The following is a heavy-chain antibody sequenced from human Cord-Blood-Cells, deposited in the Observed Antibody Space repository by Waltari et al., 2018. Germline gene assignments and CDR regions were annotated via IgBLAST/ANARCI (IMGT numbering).Heavy chain of an antibody. Sequence: QVQLVQSGAEVKKPGSSVKVSCTASGGNFSSYAISWGRQAPGQGLEWMGRIIPILGIANYAQKFQGRVTITADKSTSTAYMELSSLRSEDTAVYYCATTSTSCPLHWGQGTLVTVSS. CDR1: GGNFSSYA. D-gene: IGHD2-2*01. CDR2: IIPILGIA. V-gene: IGHV1-69*09. CDR3: ATTSTSCPLH. J-gene: IGHJ4*02.